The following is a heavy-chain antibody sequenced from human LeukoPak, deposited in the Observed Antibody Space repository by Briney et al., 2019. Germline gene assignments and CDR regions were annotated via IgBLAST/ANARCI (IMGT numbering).Heavy chain of an antibody. CDR2: IYHSGST. V-gene: IGHV4-30-2*01. D-gene: IGHD3-10*01. J-gene: IGHJ4*02. Sequence: SETLSLTCAVSGGSISSGGYSWSWIRQPPGKGLEWIGYIYHSGSTYYNPSLKSRVTISVDGSKNQFSLKLSSVTAADTAVYYCARMVRGVILVRRPNFDYWGQGTLVTVSS. CDR1: GGSISSGGYS. CDR3: ARMVRGVILVRRPNFDY.